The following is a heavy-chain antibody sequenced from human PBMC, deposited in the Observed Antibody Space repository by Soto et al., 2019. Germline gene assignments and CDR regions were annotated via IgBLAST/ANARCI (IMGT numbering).Heavy chain of an antibody. CDR2: IMPILGIA. D-gene: IGHD6-19*01. V-gene: IGHV1-69*02. CDR1: GGTFSSYT. Sequence: QVQLVQSGAEVKKPGSSVKVSCKASGGTFSSYTISWVRQAPGQGLEWMGRIMPILGIANYAQKFQGRVTSPEDKPTSTDNMELSSLRHDDTAVYYCAIARSSGDAFYIWGQGTLGT. J-gene: IGHJ3*02. CDR3: AIARSSGDAFYI.